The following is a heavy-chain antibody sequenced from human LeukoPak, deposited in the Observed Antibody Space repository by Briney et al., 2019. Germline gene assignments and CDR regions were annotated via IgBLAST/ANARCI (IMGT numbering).Heavy chain of an antibody. D-gene: IGHD1-14*01. J-gene: IGHJ4*02. CDR2: IDRGCNGK. V-gene: IGHV3-11*04. CDR3: ARDGDQMYEVYDY. CDR1: GFTFRDYY. Sequence: GGSLRLSCAASGFTFRDYYMGWILQAPGKGLELVSYIDRGCNGKHYADSVKGRFTISRDNTKNSLFLQMNDMKDEDTPVYYCARDGDQMYEVYDYWGQGALVTVSS.